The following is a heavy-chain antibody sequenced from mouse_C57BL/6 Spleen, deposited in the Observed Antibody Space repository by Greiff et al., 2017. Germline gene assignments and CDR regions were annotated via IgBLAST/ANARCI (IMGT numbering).Heavy chain of an antibody. CDR3: AMSKYGSRRGYFDV. V-gene: IGHV1-54*01. CDR1: GYAFTNYL. CDR2: INPGSGGT. J-gene: IGHJ1*03. D-gene: IGHD1-1*01. Sequence: VQLQQSGAELVRPGTSVKVSCKASGYAFTNYLIEWVKQRPGQGLEWIGVINPGSGGTNYNEKFKGKATLTADKSSSTAYMQLSSLTSEDSAVXFCAMSKYGSRRGYFDVWGTGTRVTVSS.